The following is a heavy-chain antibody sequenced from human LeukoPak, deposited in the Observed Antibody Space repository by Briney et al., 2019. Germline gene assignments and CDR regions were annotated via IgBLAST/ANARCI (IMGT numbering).Heavy chain of an antibody. D-gene: IGHD3-22*01. CDR1: GFTFGDHA. CDR3: TYDSSGYSYYFDY. V-gene: IGHV3-49*04. CDR2: IRSKPYGGTA. Sequence: GGSLRLSCTTSGFTFGDHAMNWVRQAPGKGLEWVGFIRSKPYGGTAEYAASVKGRFTISRDDSISIAYLQMNSLKTEDTAVYYCTYDSSGYSYYFDYWGQGTLVTVSS. J-gene: IGHJ4*02.